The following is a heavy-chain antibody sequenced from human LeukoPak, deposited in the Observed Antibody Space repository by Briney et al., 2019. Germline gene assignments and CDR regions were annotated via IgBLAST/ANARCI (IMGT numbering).Heavy chain of an antibody. J-gene: IGHJ6*03. CDR2: ISSSSSYI. CDR3: ARDHGGGFYYYGSGRDYYMDV. V-gene: IGHV3-21*04. Sequence: GGSLRLSCAASGFTFSSYSMNWVRQAPGKGLEWVSSISSSSSYIYYADSVKGRFTISRDNAKNSLYLQMNSLRAEDTAVYYCARDHGGGFYYYGSGRDYYMDVWGKGTAVTISS. CDR1: GFTFSSYS. D-gene: IGHD3-10*01.